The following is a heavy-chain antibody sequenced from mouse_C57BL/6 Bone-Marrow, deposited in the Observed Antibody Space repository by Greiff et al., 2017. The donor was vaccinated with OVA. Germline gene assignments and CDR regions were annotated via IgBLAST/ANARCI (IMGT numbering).Heavy chain of an antibody. V-gene: IGHV1-15*01. J-gene: IGHJ4*01. CDR3: TREGGGVGMDY. Sequence: VQLQQSGAELVRPGASVTLSCKASGYTFTDYEMHWVKQRPVHGLEWIGAIYPETGGTAYNEKFKGKATLTADKSSSTAYMQLRSLTSEDSAVYYCTREGGGVGMDYWGQGTSVTVSS. CDR2: IYPETGGT. CDR1: GYTFTDYE.